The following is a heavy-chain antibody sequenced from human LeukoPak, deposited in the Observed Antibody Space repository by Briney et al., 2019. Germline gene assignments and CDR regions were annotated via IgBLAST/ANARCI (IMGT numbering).Heavy chain of an antibody. Sequence: SETLSLTCTVSGGSISSYYWSWIRQPPGKGLEWIGYIYYSGSTNYNPSLKSRVTISVDTSKNQFSLKLSSVTAADTAVYYCARGAYDFWSGYSMTGYYMDVWGKGTTVTVSS. J-gene: IGHJ6*03. CDR2: IYYSGST. CDR1: GGSISSYY. D-gene: IGHD3-3*01. V-gene: IGHV4-59*01. CDR3: ARGAYDFWSGYSMTGYYMDV.